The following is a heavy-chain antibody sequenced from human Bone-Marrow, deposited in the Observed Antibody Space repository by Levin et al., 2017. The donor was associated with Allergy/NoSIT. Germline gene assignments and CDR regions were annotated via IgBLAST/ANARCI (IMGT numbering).Heavy chain of an antibody. CDR1: GYTFTSYG. CDR3: ARVSKRRFGELDNWFDP. J-gene: IGHJ5*02. D-gene: IGHD3-10*01. V-gene: IGHV1-18*01. Sequence: ASVKVSCKASGYTFTSYGISWVRQAPGQGLEWMGWISAYNGNTNYAQKLQGRVTMTTDTSTSTAYMELRSLRSDDTAVYYCARVSKRRFGELDNWFDPWGQGTLVTVSS. CDR2: ISAYNGNT.